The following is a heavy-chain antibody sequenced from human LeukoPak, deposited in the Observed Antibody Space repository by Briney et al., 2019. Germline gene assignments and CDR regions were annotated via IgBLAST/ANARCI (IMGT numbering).Heavy chain of an antibody. CDR2: IRYDGSNQ. V-gene: IGHV3-30*02. Sequence: GGSLRLSCAASGFTFSTYGMRWVRQAPGKGLEWVAFIRYDGSNQYYADSVKGRFTISRDNSKNTLYLQLNSLRTEDTAVYYCARDCYNNYDVGFWGQGTLVTVSS. CDR1: GFTFSTYG. J-gene: IGHJ4*02. CDR3: ARDCYNNYDVGF. D-gene: IGHD4-11*01.